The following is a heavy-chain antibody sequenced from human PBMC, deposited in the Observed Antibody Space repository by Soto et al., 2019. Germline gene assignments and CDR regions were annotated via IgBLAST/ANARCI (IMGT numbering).Heavy chain of an antibody. CDR1: SGSISSSNW. J-gene: IGHJ3*02. CDR2: IYHSGST. V-gene: IGHV4-4*02. CDR3: ARGSTGYCSGGSCYSDAFDI. Sequence: PSETLSLTCAVSSGSISSSNWWSWVRQPPGKGLEWIGEIYHSGSTNYNPSLKSRVTISVDKSKNQFSLKLSSVTAADTAVYYCARGSTGYCSGGSCYSDAFDIWGQGTMVTVSS. D-gene: IGHD2-15*01.